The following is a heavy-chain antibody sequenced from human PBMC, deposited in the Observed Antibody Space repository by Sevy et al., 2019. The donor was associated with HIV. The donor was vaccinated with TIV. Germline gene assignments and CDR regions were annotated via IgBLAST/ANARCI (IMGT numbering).Heavy chain of an antibody. J-gene: IGHJ4*02. Sequence: SETLSLTCTVSGGSISSGGYYWSWIRQHPGKGLEWIGYIYYSGSTYYNLSLKSRVTISVDTSKNQFSLKLSTVTAADTAVYYCARGQTPYYYDSSGYYYDMRLHFDYWGQGTLVTVSS. D-gene: IGHD3-22*01. V-gene: IGHV4-31*03. CDR1: GGSISSGGYY. CDR3: ARGQTPYYYDSSGYYYDMRLHFDY. CDR2: IYYSGST.